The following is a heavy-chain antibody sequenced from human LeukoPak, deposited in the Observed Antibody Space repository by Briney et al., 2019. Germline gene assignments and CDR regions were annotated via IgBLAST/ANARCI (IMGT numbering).Heavy chain of an antibody. J-gene: IGHJ4*02. Sequence: GGSLRLSCAASGFTFSSHDMNWVRQAPGKGLEWVSSISRSGGAPAYADSVKGRFTISRDNSKNTLYLQMNSLRAEDTAVYYCARHRTMVRGPDYWGQGTLVTVSS. CDR3: ARHRTMVRGPDY. V-gene: IGHV3-23*01. D-gene: IGHD3-10*01. CDR2: ISRSGGAP. CDR1: GFTFSSHD.